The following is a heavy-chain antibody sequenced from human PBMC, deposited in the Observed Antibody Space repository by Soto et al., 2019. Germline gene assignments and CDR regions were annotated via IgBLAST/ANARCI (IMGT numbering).Heavy chain of an antibody. CDR1: GGSFSGYY. Sequence: PSETLSLTCAVYGGSFSGYYWSWIRQPPGKGLEWIGEINHSGSTNYNPSLKSRVTISVDTSKNQFSLKLSSVTAADTAVYYCARRPNTSCSGSYRNYFAYWGQGTLVTVSS. J-gene: IGHJ4*02. CDR2: INHSGST. CDR3: ARRPNTSCSGSYRNYFAY. V-gene: IGHV4-34*01. D-gene: IGHD1-26*01.